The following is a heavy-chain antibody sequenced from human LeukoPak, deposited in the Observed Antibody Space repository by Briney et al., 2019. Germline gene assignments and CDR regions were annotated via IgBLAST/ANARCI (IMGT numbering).Heavy chain of an antibody. CDR2: IYYSGST. J-gene: IGHJ4*02. Sequence: SETLSLTCTVSGGSISSYYWSWIRQPPGKGLEWIGYIYYSGSTNYNPSLKSRVAISVDTSKNQFSLKLSSVTAADTAVYYCARRNVYSSSWDYFDYWGQGTLVTVSS. D-gene: IGHD6-13*01. CDR1: GGSISSYY. V-gene: IGHV4-59*08. CDR3: ARRNVYSSSWDYFDY.